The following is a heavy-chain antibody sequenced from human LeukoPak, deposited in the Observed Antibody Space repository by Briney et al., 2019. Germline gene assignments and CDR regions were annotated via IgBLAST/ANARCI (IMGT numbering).Heavy chain of an antibody. CDR3: AKDISYDSRSVAFDY. CDR1: GYTFTNYY. Sequence: ASVKVSCKASGYTFTNYYMHWVRQAPGQGLEWMGIINPSGGSTSYAQKFQGRVTMTRDMSTSTVYMELSSLRAEDMALYYCAKDISYDSRSVAFDYWGQGTLVTVSS. V-gene: IGHV1-46*01. D-gene: IGHD3-22*01. J-gene: IGHJ4*02. CDR2: INPSGGST.